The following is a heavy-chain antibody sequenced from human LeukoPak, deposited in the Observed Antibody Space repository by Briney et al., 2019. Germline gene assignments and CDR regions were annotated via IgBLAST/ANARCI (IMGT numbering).Heavy chain of an antibody. CDR2: ISCGATDI. V-gene: IGHV3-48*02. CDR3: ARDPGGGFSAFDL. Sequence: GRSLRLSCAASGFSFSTYSMNWVRQAPGKGLEWLLYISCGATDIYYADSLRGRFTISRDNANNSLYLQMNSLRDEDTAMYYCARDPGGGFSAFDLWGQGTMVTVSS. J-gene: IGHJ3*01. D-gene: IGHD4-23*01. CDR1: GFSFSTYS.